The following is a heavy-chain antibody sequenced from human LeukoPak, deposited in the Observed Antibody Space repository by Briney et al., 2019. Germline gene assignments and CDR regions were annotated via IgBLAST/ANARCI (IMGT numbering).Heavy chain of an antibody. CDR3: ARGGETYYDFWSGYTGGYFDY. V-gene: IGHV3-7*01. CDR1: GFTFSSYW. Sequence: QPGGSLRLSCAASGFTFSSYWMSWVRQAPGKGLEWVANIKQDGSEKYYVDSVKGRFTISRDNAKNSLYLQMNSLRAEDTAVYYCARGGETYYDFWSGYTGGYFDYWGQGTLVTVSS. D-gene: IGHD3-3*01. J-gene: IGHJ4*02. CDR2: IKQDGSEK.